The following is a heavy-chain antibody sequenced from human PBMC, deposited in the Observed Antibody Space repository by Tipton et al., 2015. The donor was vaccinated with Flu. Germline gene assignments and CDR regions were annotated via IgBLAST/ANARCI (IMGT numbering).Heavy chain of an antibody. J-gene: IGHJ4*02. D-gene: IGHD3-22*01. CDR1: GGSISSSSYY. CDR2: IYYSGST. CDR3: ARLRANYYDSSGYSDY. V-gene: IGHV4-39*07. Sequence: LRLSCTVSGGSISSSSYYWGWIRQPPGKGLEWIGSIYYSGSTYYNPSLKSRVTISVDTSKNQFSLKLRSVTAADTAVYYCARLRANYYDSSGYSDYWGQGTLVTVSS.